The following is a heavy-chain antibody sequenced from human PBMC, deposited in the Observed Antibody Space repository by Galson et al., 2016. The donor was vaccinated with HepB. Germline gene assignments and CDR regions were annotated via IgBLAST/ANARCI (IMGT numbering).Heavy chain of an antibody. D-gene: IGHD6-19*01. CDR3: AREDPNIAVAALDY. CDR2: IWYDGTNK. V-gene: IGHV3-33*01. J-gene: IGHJ4*02. CDR1: GFTFSRYG. Sequence: SLRLSCAASGFTFSRYGMHWVRQAPGEGLESVAFIWYDGTNKFYADSVKGRFTISRDNSKNTLYLQLNSQRAEDTAVYYCAREDPNIAVAALDYWGQGTLVTVSS.